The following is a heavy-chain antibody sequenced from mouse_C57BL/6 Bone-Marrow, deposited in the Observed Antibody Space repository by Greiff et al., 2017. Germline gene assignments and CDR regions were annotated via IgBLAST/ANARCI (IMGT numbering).Heavy chain of an antibody. CDR1: GFTFSDYG. V-gene: IGHV5-17*01. Sequence: EVKLMESGGGLVKPGGSLKLSCAASGFTFSDYGMHWVRQAPEKGLEWVAYISSGSSTIYYADTVKGRFTISRDNATNTLFLQMTSLRSEDTAMYYCARRKDYYAMDYWGQGTSVTVSS. J-gene: IGHJ4*01. CDR2: ISSGSSTI. CDR3: ARRKDYYAMDY.